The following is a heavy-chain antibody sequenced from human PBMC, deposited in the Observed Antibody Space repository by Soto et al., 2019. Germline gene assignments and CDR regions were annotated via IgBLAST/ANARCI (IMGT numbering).Heavy chain of an antibody. CDR2: VNPILAMS. CDR3: ATSYGSGSSPFDY. D-gene: IGHD3-10*01. Sequence: QVQLVQSGAEVKKPGSSVKVSCKASGDTFSFYTLNWVRQAPGQGFEWVGRVNPILAMSSSAHKFQGKVSMYAATSTGTAYMALPSLRSDDTAVYYYATSYGSGSSPFDYWGQGTLVTVSS. V-gene: IGHV1-69*02. J-gene: IGHJ4*02. CDR1: GDTFSFYT.